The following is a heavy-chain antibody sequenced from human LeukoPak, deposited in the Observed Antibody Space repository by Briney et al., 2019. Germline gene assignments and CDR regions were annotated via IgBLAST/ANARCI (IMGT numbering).Heavy chain of an antibody. J-gene: IGHJ4*02. CDR3: ARTTYSSSWFWFDY. Sequence: SETLSLTCAVYGGSISSYYWSWIRQPAGKGLEWIGRIYTSGSTNYNPSLKSRVTMSVDTSKNQFSLKLSSVTAADTAVYYCARTTYSSSWFWFDYWGQGTLVTVSS. CDR1: GGSISSYY. D-gene: IGHD6-13*01. V-gene: IGHV4-59*10. CDR2: IYTSGST.